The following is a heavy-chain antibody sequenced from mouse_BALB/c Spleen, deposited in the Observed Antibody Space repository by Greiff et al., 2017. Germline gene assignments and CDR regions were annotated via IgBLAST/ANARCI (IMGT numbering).Heavy chain of an antibody. D-gene: IGHD1-1*01. Sequence: EVQLVESGGDLVKPGGSLKLSCAASGFTFSSYGMSWVRQTPDKRLEWVATISSGGSYTYYPDSVKGRFTISRDNAKNTLYLQMSSLKSEDTAMYYCARHYYGSSRLYAMDYWGQGTSVTVSS. CDR2: ISSGGSYT. V-gene: IGHV5-6*01. CDR1: GFTFSSYG. CDR3: ARHYYGSSRLYAMDY. J-gene: IGHJ4*01.